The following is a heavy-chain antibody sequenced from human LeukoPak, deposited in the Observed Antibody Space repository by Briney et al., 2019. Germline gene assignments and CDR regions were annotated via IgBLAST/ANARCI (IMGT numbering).Heavy chain of an antibody. CDR3: ASSTAAAASFDY. V-gene: IGHV1-46*01. J-gene: IGHJ4*02. D-gene: IGHD6-13*01. CDR2: INPSGGST. Sequence: ASVKVSCKASGYTFTSYYMHWVRQAPGQGLEWMGIINPSGGSTSYAQKFQGRVTMTGDTSTSTVYMELSSLRSEDTAVYYCASSTAAAASFDYWGQGTLVTVSS. CDR1: GYTFTSYY.